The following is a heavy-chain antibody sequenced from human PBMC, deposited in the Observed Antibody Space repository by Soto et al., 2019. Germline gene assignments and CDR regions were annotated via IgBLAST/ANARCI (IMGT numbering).Heavy chain of an antibody. Sequence: GGSLRLSCAASGFTFSSYAMSWVRQAPGKGLEWVSAISGSGCSTYYADSVKGRFTISRDNSKNTLYLQMNSLRAEDTAVYYCAKDDDFWSGYDDAFDIWGQGTMVTVSS. V-gene: IGHV3-23*01. CDR3: AKDDDFWSGYDDAFDI. J-gene: IGHJ3*02. D-gene: IGHD3-3*01. CDR2: ISGSGCST. CDR1: GFTFSSYA.